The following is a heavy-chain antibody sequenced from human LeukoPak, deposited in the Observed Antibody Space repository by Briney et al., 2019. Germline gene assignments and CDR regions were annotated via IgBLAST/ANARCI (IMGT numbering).Heavy chain of an antibody. CDR1: GGSISSSSYY. V-gene: IGHV4-39*01. CDR3: ARQGINIVVVPAAISA. D-gene: IGHD2-2*01. Sequence: PSETLSLTCTVSGGSISSSSYYWGWIRQPPGKGLEWIGSIYYSGSTYYNPSLKSRVTISVDTSKSQFSLKLSSVTAADTAVYYCARQGINIVVVPAAISAWGQGTLVTVSS. CDR2: IYYSGST. J-gene: IGHJ5*02.